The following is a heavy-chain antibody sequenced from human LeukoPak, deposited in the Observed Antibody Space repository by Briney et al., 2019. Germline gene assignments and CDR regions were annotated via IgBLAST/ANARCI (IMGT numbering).Heavy chain of an antibody. V-gene: IGHV4-39*02. CDR3: AREIRYYATGYFDY. CDR1: GGSLSSSSYY. J-gene: IGHJ4*02. D-gene: IGHD3-10*01. CDR2: IYETGST. Sequence: KPSETLSLTCSVSGGSLSSSSYYWGWIRQPPGRGLEWIGNIYETGSTNYNPSLKSRVTISVDTSKNQFSLKLSSVTAADTAVYYCAREIRYYATGYFDYWGQGTLVTVSS.